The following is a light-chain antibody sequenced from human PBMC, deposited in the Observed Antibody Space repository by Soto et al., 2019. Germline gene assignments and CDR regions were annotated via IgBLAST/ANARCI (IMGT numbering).Light chain of an antibody. J-gene: IGKJ2*01. Sequence: EIVLTQSPGTLSLSPGERATLSCRASQSVRSNYLAWYQQKPGQAPSILIYGASTRATGIPDRFSVSGSGTDFTLTITRLEPEDFAVYYCHQYGISPGTFGQGTKLEIK. CDR3: HQYGISPGT. CDR1: QSVRSNY. CDR2: GAS. V-gene: IGKV3-20*01.